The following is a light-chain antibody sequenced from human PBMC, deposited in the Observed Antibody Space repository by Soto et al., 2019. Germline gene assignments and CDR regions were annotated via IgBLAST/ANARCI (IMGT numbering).Light chain of an antibody. CDR2: GAS. CDR3: MQRIQLPET. CDR1: QSLLRSDGKSS. J-gene: IGKJ2*01. Sequence: DIVMTETPLSLYVSPGQPASISCKSSQSLLRSDGKSSLYWYLQKPGQSPQLLIYGASTRLSGAPDRFSGSGSGTDFTLKISRVEAEDVGFDYCMQRIQLPETFGQGTKLEIK. V-gene: IGKV2D-29*02.